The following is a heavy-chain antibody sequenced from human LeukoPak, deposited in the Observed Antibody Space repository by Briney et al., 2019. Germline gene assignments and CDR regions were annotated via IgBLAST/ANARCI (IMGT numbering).Heavy chain of an antibody. V-gene: IGHV1-69*13. J-gene: IGHJ6*03. Sequence: RASVKVSCKASGGTFSSYAISWVRQAPGQGLEWMGGIIPIFGTANYAQKFQGRVTITADESTSTAYMELSSLRSEDTAVYYCAGVSSSSTYYYYYYYMDVWGKGTTVTVSS. CDR2: IIPIFGTA. CDR1: GGTFSSYA. CDR3: AGVSSSSTYYYYYYYMDV. D-gene: IGHD6-6*01.